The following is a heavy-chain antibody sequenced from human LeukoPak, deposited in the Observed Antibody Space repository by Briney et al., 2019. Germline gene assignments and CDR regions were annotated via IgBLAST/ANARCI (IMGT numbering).Heavy chain of an antibody. V-gene: IGHV1-2*02. Sequence: ASVKVSCKASGYTFTGYYIHWVRQAPGQGLEWMAWINPNGGATNYAQKFQGRVAVTRDSSISTAYMELSGLTSDDTAVFYCARGTGAPNYFDSWGQGTLVTVSS. CDR3: ARGTGAPNYFDS. J-gene: IGHJ4*02. CDR2: INPNGGAT. CDR1: GYTFTGYY. D-gene: IGHD7-27*01.